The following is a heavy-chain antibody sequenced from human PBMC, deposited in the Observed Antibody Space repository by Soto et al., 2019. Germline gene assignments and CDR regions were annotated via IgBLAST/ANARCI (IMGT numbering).Heavy chain of an antibody. CDR1: GFTLSSYA. V-gene: IGHV3-23*01. D-gene: IGHD3-10*01. CDR3: ARGDRGGSGSPASYYYSGWDV. J-gene: IGHJ6*02. CDR2: ISAGGDMT. Sequence: DVQLLESGGNLVQPGGSLTLSCSASGFTLSSYAMSWVRQAPGKGLEWVSSISAGGDMTYNSDSVKGRFTFSRDNANNAVFLQMHNLRIEDTALYYCARGDRGGSGSPASYYYSGWDVWGQGATVTVS.